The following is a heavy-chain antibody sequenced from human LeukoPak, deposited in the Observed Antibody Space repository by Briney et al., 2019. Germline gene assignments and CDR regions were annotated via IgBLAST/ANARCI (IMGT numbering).Heavy chain of an antibody. CDR3: ARRYQLRSPAYFDY. D-gene: IGHD2-2*01. Sequence: SETLSLTCAVYGGSFSGYYWSWIRQPPGKGLEWIGEINHSGSTNYNPSLKSRVTISVDTSKNQFSLKLSSVTAADTAVYYCARRYQLRSPAYFDYWGQGTLVTVSS. V-gene: IGHV4-34*01. CDR1: GGSFSGYY. J-gene: IGHJ4*02. CDR2: INHSGST.